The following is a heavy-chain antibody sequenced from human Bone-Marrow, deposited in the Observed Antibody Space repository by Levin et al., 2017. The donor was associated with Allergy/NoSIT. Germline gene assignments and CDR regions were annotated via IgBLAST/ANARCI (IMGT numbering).Heavy chain of an antibody. CDR1: GFTFSSYA. CDR3: ATDSGSYYGLFDY. Sequence: GGSLRLSCAASGFTFSSYAMHWVRQAPGKGLEWVSYISSSGSTIYYADSVKGRFTISRDNAKNSLYLQMNSLRAEDTAVYYCATDSGSYYGLFDYWGQGTLVTVSS. V-gene: IGHV3-48*04. D-gene: IGHD1-26*01. J-gene: IGHJ4*02. CDR2: ISSSGSTI.